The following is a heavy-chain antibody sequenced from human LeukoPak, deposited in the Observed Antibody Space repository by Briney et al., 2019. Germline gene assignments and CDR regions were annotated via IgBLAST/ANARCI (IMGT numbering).Heavy chain of an antibody. CDR1: GFTFSSYS. CDR3: ARDAPYYYDSSGYPLDY. CDR2: ISSSSSSYI. Sequence: PGGSLRLSCAASGFTFSSYSMNWVRQAPGKGLEWVSSISSSSSSYIYYADSVKGRFTISRDNSKNTLYLQMNSLRAEDTAVYYCARDAPYYYDSSGYPLDYWGQGTLVTVSS. V-gene: IGHV3-21*01. D-gene: IGHD3-22*01. J-gene: IGHJ4*02.